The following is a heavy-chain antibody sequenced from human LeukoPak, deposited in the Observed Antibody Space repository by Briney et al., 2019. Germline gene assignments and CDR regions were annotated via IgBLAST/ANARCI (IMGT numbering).Heavy chain of an antibody. Sequence: PGGSLRLSCAASGFINTYSMTGVRQAPGKGLEGVSIIIRTSESTFYADSVKGRFTISRDNDKNSLYLQMNGLRADDTATYYCARGATDTTRWFDPWGQGTLVTVSS. J-gene: IGHJ5*02. CDR1: GFINTYS. D-gene: IGHD1-7*01. V-gene: IGHV3-21*01. CDR3: ARGATDTTRWFDP. CDR2: IIRTSEST.